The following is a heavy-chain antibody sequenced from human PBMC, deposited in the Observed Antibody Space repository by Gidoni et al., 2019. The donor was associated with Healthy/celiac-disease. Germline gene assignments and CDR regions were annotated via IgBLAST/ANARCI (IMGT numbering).Heavy chain of an antibody. D-gene: IGHD2-15*01. CDR1: VVSISSSSYY. CDR3: ARHLGIAVVVVRENWFDP. Sequence: QLLLPESGPGLVQPSEPLSLTCTVSVVSISSSSYYWGWIRQPPGKGLEWMGSIYYSGSTYYNPSLKSLVTISVDTSKNQFSLKLSSVTAADTAVYYCARHLGIAVVVVRENWFDPWGQGTLVTVSS. V-gene: IGHV4-39*01. J-gene: IGHJ5*02. CDR2: IYYSGST.